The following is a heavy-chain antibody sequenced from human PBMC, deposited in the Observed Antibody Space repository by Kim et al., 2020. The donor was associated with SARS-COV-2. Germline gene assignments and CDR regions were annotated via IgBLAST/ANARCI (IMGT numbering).Heavy chain of an antibody. V-gene: IGHV3-48*02. CDR3: ARGGLVYTPVSVL. CDR1: GFIFSTYS. D-gene: IGHD6-19*01. CDR2: ISGSSSTI. Sequence: GGSLRLSCAASGFIFSTYSLNWVRQAPGKGLEWVSYISGSSSTIYYADSVKGRFTISRDNAKNSVFLQMNSLRDEDTAVYYCARGGLVYTPVSVLWGQGTLVTVSS. J-gene: IGHJ4*02.